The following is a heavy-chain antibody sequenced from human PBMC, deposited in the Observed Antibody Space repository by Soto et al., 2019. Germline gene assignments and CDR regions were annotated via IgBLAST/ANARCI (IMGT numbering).Heavy chain of an antibody. Sequence: EVQLLESGGGLVQPGGSLRLSCAASGFTFNDFAMHWVRQAPGKGLEWVASIDWNGANIAYAASVEGRFTISRDNVKNSLFLQMNSLRAEDTAFYFCARDSGIVAAGRFSFDPRGQGTLVTVSS. CDR2: IDWNGANI. D-gene: IGHD6-13*01. CDR3: ARDSGIVAAGRFSFDP. V-gene: IGHV3-9*01. CDR1: GFTFNDFA. J-gene: IGHJ5*02.